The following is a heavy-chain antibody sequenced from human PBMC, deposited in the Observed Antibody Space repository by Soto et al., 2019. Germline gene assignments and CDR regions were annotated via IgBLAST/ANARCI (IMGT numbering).Heavy chain of an antibody. V-gene: IGHV3-30*03. D-gene: IGHD6-13*01. CDR1: GFTFSSYG. J-gene: IGHJ6*02. CDR3: VAAAGTFYYGMDV. Sequence: GGSLRLSCAASGFTFSSYGMHWVRQAPGKGLEWVAVISYDGSNKYYADSVKGRFTISRDNSKNTLYLQMNSLRAEDTAVYYCVAAAGTFYYGMDVWGQGTTVTVSS. CDR2: ISYDGSNK.